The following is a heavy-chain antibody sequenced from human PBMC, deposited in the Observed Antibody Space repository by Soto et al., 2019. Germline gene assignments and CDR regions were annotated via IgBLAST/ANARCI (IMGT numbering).Heavy chain of an antibody. CDR2: ISGSGGST. V-gene: IGHV3-23*01. Sequence: VGSPRFSCAASGFTFSSYAMSWVRQAPGKGLEWVSAISGSGGSTYYADSVKGRFTISRDNSKNTLYLQMNSLRAEDTAVYYCAKDSGVTMIVVVITDDAFDIWGQGTMVTVS. D-gene: IGHD3-22*01. CDR1: GFTFSSYA. J-gene: IGHJ3*02. CDR3: AKDSGVTMIVVVITDDAFDI.